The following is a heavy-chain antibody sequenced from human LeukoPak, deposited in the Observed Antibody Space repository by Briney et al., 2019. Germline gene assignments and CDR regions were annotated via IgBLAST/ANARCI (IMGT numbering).Heavy chain of an antibody. D-gene: IGHD2-2*01. V-gene: IGHV4-30-2*01. CDR2: IYHSGST. CDR3: ARREKYQASDAFDI. CDR1: GGSISSGGYY. Sequence: SETLSLTCTVSGGSISSGGYYWSWIRQPPGKGLEWIGYIYHSGSTYYNPSLKSRVTISVDRSKNQFSLKLSSVTAADTAVYYCARREKYQASDAFDIWGQGTMVTVSS. J-gene: IGHJ3*02.